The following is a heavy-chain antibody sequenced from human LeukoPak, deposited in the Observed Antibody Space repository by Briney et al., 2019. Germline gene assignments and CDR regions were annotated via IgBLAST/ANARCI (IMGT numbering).Heavy chain of an antibody. CDR1: GFTFSNYW. Sequence: GGSLRLSCAASGFTFSNYWMHGVRQAPGKGLVWVSRINTDGSITTYADSVEGRFSGSRDNAKNTLYLQMNSLRVEDTAVYYCARGYSRSWFDPWGQGTLVTVSS. J-gene: IGHJ5*02. V-gene: IGHV3-74*03. D-gene: IGHD1-14*01. CDR2: INTDGSIT. CDR3: ARGYSRSWFDP.